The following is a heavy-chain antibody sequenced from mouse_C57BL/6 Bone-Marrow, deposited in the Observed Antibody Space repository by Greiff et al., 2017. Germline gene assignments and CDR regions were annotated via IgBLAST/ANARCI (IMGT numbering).Heavy chain of an antibody. CDR3: ARRATVVATRAGFAY. Sequence: QVQLQQSGAELARPGASVKLSCKASGYTFTSYGISWVKQRTGQGLEWIGKIYPRSGNTYYNEKFKGKATLTADKSSSTAYMELRSLTCEDSAVYVCARRATVVATRAGFAYWGQGTLVTVSA. CDR2: IYPRSGNT. V-gene: IGHV1-81*01. J-gene: IGHJ3*01. CDR1: GYTFTSYG. D-gene: IGHD1-1*01.